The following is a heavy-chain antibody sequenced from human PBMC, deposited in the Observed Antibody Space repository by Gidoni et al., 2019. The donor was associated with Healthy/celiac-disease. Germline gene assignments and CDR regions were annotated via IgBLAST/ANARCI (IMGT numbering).Heavy chain of an antibody. Sequence: EVQLLESGGGLVQPGGSLRLSCAASGFTFSRYAMSWVSQAPGKGLGWVASISGSGGSTYYADSVKGRFTISRDNSKNTLYLQMNSLRAEDTAVYYCAKAVQQLVSLYHLYWGQGTLVTVSS. J-gene: IGHJ4*02. CDR3: AKAVQQLVSLYHLY. D-gene: IGHD6-13*01. V-gene: IGHV3-23*01. CDR1: GFTFSRYA. CDR2: ISGSGGST.